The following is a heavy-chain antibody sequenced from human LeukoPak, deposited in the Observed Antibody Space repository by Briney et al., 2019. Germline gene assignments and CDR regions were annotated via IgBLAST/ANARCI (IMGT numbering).Heavy chain of an antibody. CDR2: ISDASDK. V-gene: IGHV3-30*18. CDR1: GFSFSSHG. J-gene: IGHJ6*02. CDR3: AKDARIGGYYMDV. D-gene: IGHD3-22*01. Sequence: GRSLRLSCAASGFSFSSHGMHWVRQAPGKGLEWVAVISDASDKFYGDSGKGRFTISRDNSKNTLYLQMNSLRPEDTAVYYCAKDARIGGYYMDVWGQGTTVTVSS.